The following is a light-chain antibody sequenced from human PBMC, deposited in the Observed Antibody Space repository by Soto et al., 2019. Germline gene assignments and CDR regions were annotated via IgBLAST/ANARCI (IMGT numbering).Light chain of an antibody. CDR1: QRVSSSY. J-gene: IGKJ4*01. V-gene: IGKV3-20*01. Sequence: EIVLTQSPGTLSLFPGESATLSCRASQRVSSSYLAWYTQNPGQAPRLLIYGASSRATAIPVRFSGSGSGTAFALTISRLEPEDLAVYYCQQYGTSPLTFGGGTKVEIK. CDR3: QQYGTSPLT. CDR2: GAS.